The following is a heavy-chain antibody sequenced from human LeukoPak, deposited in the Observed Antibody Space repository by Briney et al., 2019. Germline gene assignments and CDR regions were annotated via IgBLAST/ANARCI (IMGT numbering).Heavy chain of an antibody. Sequence: SENLSLTCTVSGGSISSYYWSWIRQPPGKGLEWIGYIYYSGSTNYNPSLKSRVTISVDTSKNQFSLKLSSVTAADTAVYYCAREDSSGWYDYWGQGTLVTGSS. CDR3: AREDSSGWYDY. D-gene: IGHD6-19*01. J-gene: IGHJ4*02. V-gene: IGHV4-59*01. CDR2: IYYSGST. CDR1: GGSISSYY.